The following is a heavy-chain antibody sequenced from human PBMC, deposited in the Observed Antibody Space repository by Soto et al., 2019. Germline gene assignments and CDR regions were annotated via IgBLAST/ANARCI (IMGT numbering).Heavy chain of an antibody. J-gene: IGHJ4*02. Sequence: EVQLVESGGGLVKPGGSLRLSCTASGFTFSRYNMNWVRQAPGKGLEWVSSISSSNSYIYYADSVEGRFTISRDNAKNSLYLQMNSLRVEDTAVYYCARGVRSSSPDFDYWGQGTLVTVSS. CDR2: ISSSNSYI. CDR1: GFTFSRYN. CDR3: ARGVRSSSPDFDY. V-gene: IGHV3-21*01. D-gene: IGHD6-6*01.